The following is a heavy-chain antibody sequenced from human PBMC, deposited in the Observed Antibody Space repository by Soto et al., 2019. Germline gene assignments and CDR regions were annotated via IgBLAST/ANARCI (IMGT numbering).Heavy chain of an antibody. CDR3: ARAHSVFGYCSGGSCYRRVVYYYGMDV. CDR1: GGTFSSYA. CDR2: IIPIFGTA. J-gene: IGHJ6*02. D-gene: IGHD2-15*01. V-gene: IGHV1-69*13. Sequence: ASVKVSCKASGGTFSSYAISWVRQAPGQGLEWMGGIIPIFGTANYAQKFQGRVTITADESTSTAYMELSSLRSEDTAVYYCARAHSVFGYCSGGSCYRRVVYYYGMDVWGQGTTVTVSS.